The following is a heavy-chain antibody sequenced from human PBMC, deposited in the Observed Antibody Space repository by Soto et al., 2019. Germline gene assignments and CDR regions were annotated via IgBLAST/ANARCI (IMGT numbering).Heavy chain of an antibody. J-gene: IGHJ6*02. CDR3: ARAGGGADYVGGMDV. Sequence: QVQLVQSGAEVKKPGASVKVSCKASGYTFTGYYMHWVRQAPGQGLEWMGWINPNSGGTNYAQKFQGWVTMTRDTSISTAYMELSRLKYDDTAVYYCARAGGGADYVGGMDVWGQGTTVTVSS. D-gene: IGHD4-17*01. CDR1: GYTFTGYY. V-gene: IGHV1-2*04. CDR2: INPNSGGT.